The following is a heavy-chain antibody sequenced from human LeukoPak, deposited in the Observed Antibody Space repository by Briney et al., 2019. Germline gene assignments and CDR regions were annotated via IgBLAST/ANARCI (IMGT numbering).Heavy chain of an antibody. J-gene: IGHJ4*02. V-gene: IGHV3-21*01. CDR1: GFTISSYS. CDR2: ISSSSSYI. Sequence: GGSLRLSCAASGFTISSYSMNWVRQAPGKGLEWVSSISSSSSYIYYADSVKGRFTISRDNAKNSLYLQMNSLRAEDTAVYYCASQVVVVISPPFDYWGQGTLVTVSS. D-gene: IGHD3-22*01. CDR3: ASQVVVVISPPFDY.